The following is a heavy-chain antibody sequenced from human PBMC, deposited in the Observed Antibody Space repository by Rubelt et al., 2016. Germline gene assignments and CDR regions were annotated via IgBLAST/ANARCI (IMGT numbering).Heavy chain of an antibody. D-gene: IGHD6-13*01. V-gene: IGHV1-3*01. Sequence: QVQLVQSGAEVKKPGASVKVSCKASGYTFTSYAMHWVRQAPGQRLEWMGWISAYNGNTNYAQKLQGRVTMTTDTSTSTACMELRCLRSDDTAVYYCASMYSSSWYRGWFDPWGQGTLVTVSS. CDR2: ISAYNGNT. CDR3: ASMYSSSWYRGWFDP. J-gene: IGHJ5*02. CDR1: GYTFTSYA.